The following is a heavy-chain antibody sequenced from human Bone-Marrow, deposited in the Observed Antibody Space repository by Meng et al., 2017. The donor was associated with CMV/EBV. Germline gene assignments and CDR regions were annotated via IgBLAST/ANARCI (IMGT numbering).Heavy chain of an antibody. J-gene: IGHJ3*02. Sequence: ASVKVSCKASGYIFTGYYLHWVRQAPGQGLEWMGWINPNSGGTNYAQKFQGRVTMTRDTSISTAYMELSRLRSDDTAVYYCARDRTPDFDAFDIWGQGTMVTVSS. CDR1: GYIFTGYY. V-gene: IGHV1-2*02. CDR2: INPNSGGT. CDR3: ARDRTPDFDAFDI. D-gene: IGHD4-23*01.